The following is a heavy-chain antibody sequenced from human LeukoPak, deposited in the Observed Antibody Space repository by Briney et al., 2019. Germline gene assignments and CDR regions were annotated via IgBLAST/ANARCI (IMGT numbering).Heavy chain of an antibody. CDR3: ARDQGYLY. Sequence: PGGSLRLSCAASGVTFRSYAMHWVRQAPGKGLEWVAVISYDGSNKYYADSVKGRFTISRDNAKNSLYLQMNSLRAEDTAVYYCARDQGYLYWGQGTLVTVSS. CDR1: GVTFRSYA. J-gene: IGHJ4*02. V-gene: IGHV3-30-3*01. D-gene: IGHD1-1*01. CDR2: ISYDGSNK.